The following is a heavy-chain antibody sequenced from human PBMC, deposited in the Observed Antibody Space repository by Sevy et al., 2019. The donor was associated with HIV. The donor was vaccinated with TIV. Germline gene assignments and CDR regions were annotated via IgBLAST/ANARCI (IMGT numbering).Heavy chain of an antibody. V-gene: IGHV3-15*01. Sequence: GGSLRLSCAASGFTFNNAWMSWVRQAPGKGLEWVGHIKSKTDGGTTDYAAPVKGRFTISRDDSKNTLYLQMNSLKTEDTAVYYCTTPRGLWIEYAFDIWGQGTMVTVSS. CDR1: GFTFNNAW. D-gene: IGHD5-12*01. CDR2: IKSKTDGGTT. CDR3: TTPRGLWIEYAFDI. J-gene: IGHJ3*02.